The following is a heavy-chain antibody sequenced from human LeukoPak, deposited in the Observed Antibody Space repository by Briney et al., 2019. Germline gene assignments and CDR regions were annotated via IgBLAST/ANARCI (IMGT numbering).Heavy chain of an antibody. CDR1: GFTFSSYS. V-gene: IGHV3-23*01. J-gene: IGHJ4*02. Sequence: PGGSLRLSCAASGFTFSSYSMNWVRQAPGKGLEWVSAISGSGGGTYYADSVKGRSTISRDNSKNTLYLQMNSLRAEDTAVYYCAKKRWLHSPFDYWGQGTLVTVSS. CDR2: ISGSGGGT. D-gene: IGHD5-24*01. CDR3: AKKRWLHSPFDY.